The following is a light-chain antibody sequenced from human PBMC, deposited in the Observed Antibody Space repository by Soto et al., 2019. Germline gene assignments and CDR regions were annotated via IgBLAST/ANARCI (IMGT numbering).Light chain of an antibody. CDR1: SGHNNYA. J-gene: IGLJ3*02. Sequence: QTVVTQSPSASASLGASVKLTCTLSSGHNNYAIAWLQQEPDKGPRYLMKVYGDGRHSKGDGTPDRFSGSSSGAERYLTISSLQSEDEADYYCQTWDTGPWVFGGGTQLTVL. CDR2: VYGDGRH. CDR3: QTWDTGPWV. V-gene: IGLV4-69*01.